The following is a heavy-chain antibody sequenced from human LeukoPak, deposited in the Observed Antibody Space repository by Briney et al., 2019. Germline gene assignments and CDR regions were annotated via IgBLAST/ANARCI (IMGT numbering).Heavy chain of an antibody. J-gene: IGHJ4*02. Sequence: SVKVSCKASGGTFSSYAISWVRQAPGQGLEWMGGIIPIFGTGNYAQKFQGRVTITADESTSTAYMELSSLRSEDMAVYYCARDGGYSSSTFDYWGQGTLVTVSS. D-gene: IGHD6-6*01. CDR2: IIPIFGTG. CDR1: GGTFSSYA. CDR3: ARDGGYSSSTFDY. V-gene: IGHV1-69*13.